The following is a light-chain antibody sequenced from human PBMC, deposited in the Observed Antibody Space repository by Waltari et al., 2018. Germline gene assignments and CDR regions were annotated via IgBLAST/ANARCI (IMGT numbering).Light chain of an antibody. CDR1: RYITVSW. V-gene: IGKV3-20*01. J-gene: IGKJ4*01. CDR2: AAS. Sequence: EIVLTQSPGTLSLSPGERVTLSCLATRYITVSWMTWYQQKPGQAPRLLIYAASTRAPGVPDRFSGSGSGTDFTLTISRLEPEDVAVYYCQQYDGSVVTFGGGTKVEIK. CDR3: QQYDGSVVT.